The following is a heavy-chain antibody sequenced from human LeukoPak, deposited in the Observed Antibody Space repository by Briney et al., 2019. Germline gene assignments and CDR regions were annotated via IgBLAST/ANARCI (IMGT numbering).Heavy chain of an antibody. J-gene: IGHJ4*02. V-gene: IGHV1-18*01. CDR1: GYTFTSYG. D-gene: IGHD5-24*01. Sequence: ASVKVSCKASGYTFTSYGISWVRQAPGQGLEWMGWISAYNGNTNYAQKLQGRVTMTTDTSTSTAYMELRSLRSDDTAVYFCAIDVENGSFEYWGQGTLVTVSS. CDR2: ISAYNGNT. CDR3: AIDVENGSFEY.